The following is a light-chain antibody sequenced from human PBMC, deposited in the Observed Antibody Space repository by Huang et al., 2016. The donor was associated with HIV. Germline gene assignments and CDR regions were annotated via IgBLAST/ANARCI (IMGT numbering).Light chain of an antibody. Sequence: DIVMTQSPLSLAVTPGEPASISCGSTQTLLHSNGYNYLDWYLQKPGQSPQLRIYLGSNRAAGVPDRFSGSGSGTDFTLKISRVEAEDVGVYYCMQALQTPWTFGQGTRLEIK. V-gene: IGKV2-28*01. CDR1: QTLLHSNGYNY. CDR3: MQALQTPWT. J-gene: IGKJ5*01. CDR2: LGS.